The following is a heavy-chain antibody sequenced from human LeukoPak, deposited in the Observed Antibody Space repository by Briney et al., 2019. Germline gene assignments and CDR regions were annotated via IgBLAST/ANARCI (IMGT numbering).Heavy chain of an antibody. V-gene: IGHV3-11*01. Sequence: GGSLRLSCAASGFTFSDYYMSWIRQAPGKGLEWVSYISSSGSTIYYADSVKGRFTISRDNAKSSLHLQMNSLRAEDTAVYYCARKYSSGWYYFDYWGQGTLVTVSS. J-gene: IGHJ4*02. D-gene: IGHD6-19*01. CDR2: ISSSGSTI. CDR3: ARKYSSGWYYFDY. CDR1: GFTFSDYY.